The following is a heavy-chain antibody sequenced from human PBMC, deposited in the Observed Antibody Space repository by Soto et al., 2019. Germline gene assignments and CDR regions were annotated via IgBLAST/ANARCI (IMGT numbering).Heavy chain of an antibody. CDR2: IKQDGSDK. J-gene: IGHJ6*03. CDR1: GFTFSTYW. V-gene: IGHV3-7*01. D-gene: IGHD1-1*01. CDR3: VRGCGTNNCPYYLDV. Sequence: EVQLVESGGGLVQPGGSLRLSCEASGFTFSTYWMSWVRQAPGKGLEWVATIKQDGSDKYHVDSVRGRFTISRDNAESSLYLQMSSLRAEDTAVYYCVRGCGTNNCPYYLDVWGKATTVILSS.